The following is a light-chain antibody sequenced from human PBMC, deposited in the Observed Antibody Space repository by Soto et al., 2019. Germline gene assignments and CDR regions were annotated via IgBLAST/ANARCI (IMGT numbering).Light chain of an antibody. J-gene: IGKJ1*01. CDR3: QRNNSYSTT. Sequence: DIQMTQSPSALSASVGDRVTITCRASQSISSWLAWYQQKPGKAPKLLIYKASSLESGVPSRFSGSGSGTQFTLNVTILQLDEFATYCCQRNNSYSTTFGQGTKVANK. CDR2: KAS. CDR1: QSISSW. V-gene: IGKV1-5*03.